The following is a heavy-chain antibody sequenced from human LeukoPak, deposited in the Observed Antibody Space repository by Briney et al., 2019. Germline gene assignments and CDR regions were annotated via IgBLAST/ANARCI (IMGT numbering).Heavy chain of an antibody. CDR2: FDPEDGET. D-gene: IGHD2-2*02. CDR3: ATDKLGYCSSTSCFTVDY. J-gene: IGHJ4*02. Sequence: ASVKVSCKASGYTFTGHYLHWVRQAPGKGLEWMGGFDPEDGETIYAQKFQGRVTMTEDTSTDTAYMELSSLRSEDTAVYYCATDKLGYCSSTSCFTVDYWGQGTLVTVSS. CDR1: GYTFTGHY. V-gene: IGHV1-24*01.